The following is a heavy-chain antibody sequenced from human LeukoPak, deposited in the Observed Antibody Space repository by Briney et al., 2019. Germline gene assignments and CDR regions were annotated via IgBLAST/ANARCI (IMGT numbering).Heavy chain of an antibody. Sequence: SETLSLTCAVYGGSFSGYYWSWIRQPPGKGLEWIGEINHSGSTNYNPSLKSRVTISVDTSKNQFSLKLSSVTAADTAVYYCARTGGKTYYDFWSGYSDYFDYWGQGTLVTVSS. CDR3: ARTGGKTYYDFWSGYSDYFDY. V-gene: IGHV4-34*01. J-gene: IGHJ4*02. CDR1: GGSFSGYY. D-gene: IGHD3-3*01. CDR2: INHSGST.